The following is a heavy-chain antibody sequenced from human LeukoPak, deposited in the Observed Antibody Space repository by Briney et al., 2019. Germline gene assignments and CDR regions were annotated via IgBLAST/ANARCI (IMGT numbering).Heavy chain of an antibody. J-gene: IGHJ4*02. Sequence: PGGSLRLSCAASGFTFSDYYMSWIRQAPGRGLEWVSYISSGGSTIYYADSVKGRFTISRDNAKNSLYLQMNSLRAEDTAVYYCARDRDVVVVAATSGAFDIWGQGTLVTVSS. V-gene: IGHV3-11*04. CDR1: GFTFSDYY. D-gene: IGHD2-15*01. CDR2: ISSGGSTI. CDR3: ARDRDVVVVAATSGAFDI.